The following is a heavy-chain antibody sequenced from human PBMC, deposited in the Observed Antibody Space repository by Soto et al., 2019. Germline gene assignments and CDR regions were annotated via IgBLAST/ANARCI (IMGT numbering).Heavy chain of an antibody. CDR1: GFSLSTSEVG. CDR3: ARRGSTAGKYYFDY. V-gene: IGHV2-5*02. D-gene: IGHD1-1*01. CDR2: LYWDDDT. Sequence: QITLKESGPTLVKPTQTLTLTCTFSGFSLSTSEVGVGWIRQPTGKALDWLAVLYWDDDTSYSPPLKSRFTIPKYTPKNQLVLTMTHMDPVDTATYYCARRGSTAGKYYFDYWGQGTLVTVSS. J-gene: IGHJ4*02.